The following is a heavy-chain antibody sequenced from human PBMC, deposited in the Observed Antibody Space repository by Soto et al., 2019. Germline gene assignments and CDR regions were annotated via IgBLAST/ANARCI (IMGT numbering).Heavy chain of an antibody. Sequence: PSQTLSLTCTISGDSVSSNSAAWSWIRQSPSRGLEWLGRTYYRSKWYNDYAVSVKSRITINPDTSKNQFSLQLNSVTPEDTAVYYCARERYSSGWPPLGLGFDPWGQGTLITVSS. CDR2: TYYRSKWYN. CDR1: GDSVSSNSAA. V-gene: IGHV6-1*01. D-gene: IGHD6-19*01. CDR3: ARERYSSGWPPLGLGFDP. J-gene: IGHJ5*02.